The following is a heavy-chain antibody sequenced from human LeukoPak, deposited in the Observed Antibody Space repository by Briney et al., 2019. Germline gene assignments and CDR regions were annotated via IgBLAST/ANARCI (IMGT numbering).Heavy chain of an antibody. CDR2: FDPEDGET. CDR3: ATHRSGSYSNAYYYYMVV. Sequence: ASVKVSCKVSGCSLTELSMHWVRQAPGKGLEWMGGFDPEDGETIYAQKFQGRVTMTEDPSTDTAYMDLSSLRSEDTAVYYCATHRSGSYSNAYYYYMVVWGTGTTVTISS. V-gene: IGHV1-24*01. CDR1: GCSLTELS. J-gene: IGHJ6*03. D-gene: IGHD3-10*01.